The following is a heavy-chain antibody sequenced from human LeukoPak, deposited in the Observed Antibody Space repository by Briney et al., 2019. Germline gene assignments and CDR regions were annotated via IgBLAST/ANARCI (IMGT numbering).Heavy chain of an antibody. Sequence: SETLSLTCTVSGGSISSSSYYWGWIRQPPGKGLGWIGSIYYSGSTYYNPSLKSRVTISVDTSKNQFSLKLSSVTAADTAVYYCATTVPHSSASMDVWGQGTTVTVSS. CDR3: ATTVPHSSASMDV. D-gene: IGHD1-1*01. CDR2: IYYSGST. J-gene: IGHJ6*02. CDR1: GGSISSSSYY. V-gene: IGHV4-39*01.